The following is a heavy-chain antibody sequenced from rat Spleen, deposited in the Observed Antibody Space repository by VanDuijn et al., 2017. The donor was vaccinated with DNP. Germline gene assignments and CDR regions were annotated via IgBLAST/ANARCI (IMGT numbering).Heavy chain of an antibody. Sequence: EVQLVESGGGLVQPGRSLKLSCAASGFTFSDYYMAWVRQAPKKGLEWVASISYAGSGTYYGDSVKGRFTISRDNAKSTLYLQMDSLRSEDTATYYCARDDYGSSGAMDAWGQGTSVTVSS. CDR2: ISYAGSGT. D-gene: IGHD1-3*01. CDR1: GFTFSDYY. V-gene: IGHV5-22*01. J-gene: IGHJ4*01. CDR3: ARDDYGSSGAMDA.